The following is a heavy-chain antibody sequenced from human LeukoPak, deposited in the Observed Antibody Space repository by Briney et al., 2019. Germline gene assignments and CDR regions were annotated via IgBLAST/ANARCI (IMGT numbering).Heavy chain of an antibody. D-gene: IGHD2-2*01. CDR2: IYYSGST. CDR1: GGSISSYY. J-gene: IGHJ4*02. V-gene: IGHV4-59*01. CDR3: AREEVVPAAPPIY. Sequence: SETLSLTCTVSGGSISSYYWSWIRQPPGKGLEWIGYIYYSGSTNYNPSLKSRVTISVDTSKNQFSLKLSSVTAADTAVYYCAREEVVPAAPPIYWGQGTLVTVSS.